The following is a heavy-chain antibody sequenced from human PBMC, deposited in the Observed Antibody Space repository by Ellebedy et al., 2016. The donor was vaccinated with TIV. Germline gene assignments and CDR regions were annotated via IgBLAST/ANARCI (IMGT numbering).Heavy chain of an antibody. CDR2: ISGSGEST. J-gene: IGHJ4*02. CDR1: EFTFNSYA. CDR3: AKGALFSGSSYFGH. Sequence: PGGSLRLSCAASEFTFNSYAMNWVRQAPGKGLEWVSLISGSGESTNYADSVKGRFTISRDNSKNMVYLQMNSLRAEDTAVYYCAKGALFSGSSYFGHWGQGTPVTVSS. D-gene: IGHD1-26*01. V-gene: IGHV3-23*01.